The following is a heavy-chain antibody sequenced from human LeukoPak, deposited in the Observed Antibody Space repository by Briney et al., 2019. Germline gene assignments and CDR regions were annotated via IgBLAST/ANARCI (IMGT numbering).Heavy chain of an antibody. Sequence: GGSLRLSCAASGFTFSTYGMHWVRQAPGKGLEWVALIWYDGSNKYYADSVKGRFTISRDNSKNTLYLQMNSLRAEDTAVYYCAREDGAVADHWGQGTLVTVSS. D-gene: IGHD6-19*01. CDR3: AREDGAVADH. J-gene: IGHJ4*02. CDR2: IWYDGSNK. V-gene: IGHV3-33*01. CDR1: GFTFSTYG.